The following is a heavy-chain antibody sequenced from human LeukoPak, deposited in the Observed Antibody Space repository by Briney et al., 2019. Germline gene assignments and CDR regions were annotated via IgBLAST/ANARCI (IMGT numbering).Heavy chain of an antibody. CDR1: GFTFSSYS. CDR2: ISDSGDTT. D-gene: IGHD3-16*02. V-gene: IGHV3-23*01. Sequence: PGGSLRLSCAASGFTFSSYSMNWVRQAPGKGLEWVSGISDSGDTTYYADSVKGRFTISRDNSKNRLYLQMNSLRAEDTAVYYCAEEDKYGTYRYNLFDYWGQGTLVTVSS. CDR3: AEEDKYGTYRYNLFDY. J-gene: IGHJ4*02.